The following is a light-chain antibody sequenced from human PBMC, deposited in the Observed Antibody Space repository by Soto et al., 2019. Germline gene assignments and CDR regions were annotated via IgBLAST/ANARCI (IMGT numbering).Light chain of an antibody. CDR2: HNY. V-gene: IGLV1-47*01. CDR3: SAWDDSLSVYV. CDR1: SSNIGSDF. Sequence: QSALTQPPSACGTPGQRVTISCSGSSSNIGSDFVYWYQQLPGTAPKLLIYHNYQRPSGVPDRFSGSKSGTSGSLAISDLRSEDEGDYYCSAWDDSLSVYVFGAGTKLTVL. J-gene: IGLJ1*01.